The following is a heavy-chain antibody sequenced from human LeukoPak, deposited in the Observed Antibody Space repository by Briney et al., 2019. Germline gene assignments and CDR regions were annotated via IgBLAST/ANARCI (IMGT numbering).Heavy chain of an antibody. CDR2: IKQDGSEK. Sequence: GGSLRLSCAASGFTFSSYAMHWVRQAPGKGLEWVANIKQDGSEKYYVDSVKGRFTISRDNAKNSLYLQMHSLRAADTAVYYCAREFGDYRLDYWGQGTLLTVSS. D-gene: IGHD4-17*01. CDR1: GFTFSSYA. CDR3: AREFGDYRLDY. V-gene: IGHV3-7*01. J-gene: IGHJ4*02.